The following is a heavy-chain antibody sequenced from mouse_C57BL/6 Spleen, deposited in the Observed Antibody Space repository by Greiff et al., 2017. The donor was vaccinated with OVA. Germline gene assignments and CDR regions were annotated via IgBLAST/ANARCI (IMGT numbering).Heavy chain of an antibody. CDR2: ISSGSSTI. J-gene: IGHJ4*01. V-gene: IGHV5-17*01. Sequence: EVKLLESGGGLVKPGGSLQLSCAASGFTFSDYGMHWVRQAPEKGLEWVAYISSGSSTIYYADTVKGRFTISRDNAKNTMFLQMTSLRSEDTAMYYCARRYYGSSDAMDYWGQGTSVTVSS. CDR1: GFTFSDYG. D-gene: IGHD1-1*01. CDR3: ARRYYGSSDAMDY.